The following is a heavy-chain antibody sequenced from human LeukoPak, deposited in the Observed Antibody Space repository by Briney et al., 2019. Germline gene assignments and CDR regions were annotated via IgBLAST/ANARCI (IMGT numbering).Heavy chain of an antibody. Sequence: GGSLRLSCVTSGYTFYNYGMSWVRQAPGKGLEWVSTIIDSGNSIYYADSAEGRFTISRDNSKNTLYLQMNSLRAGDTAVYYCAKDPIFSGSYGVFDYWGLGTLVTVSS. V-gene: IGHV3-23*01. CDR3: AKDPIFSGSYGVFDY. D-gene: IGHD1-26*01. CDR1: GYTFYNYG. J-gene: IGHJ4*02. CDR2: IIDSGNSI.